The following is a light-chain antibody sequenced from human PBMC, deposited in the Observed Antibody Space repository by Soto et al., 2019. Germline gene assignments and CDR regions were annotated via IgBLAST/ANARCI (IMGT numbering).Light chain of an antibody. Sequence: QSALTQPASVSGSPGQSITISCTGTSSDVGGYDYVSWYQQHPGKAPKLVIYDVNNRPSGVSNRFSGSKSDNTASLTISGLQAEDEADYYCKSYTSRSTPWVFGGGNKLTVL. CDR1: SSDVGGYDY. J-gene: IGLJ3*02. CDR2: DVN. V-gene: IGLV2-14*01. CDR3: KSYTSRSTPWV.